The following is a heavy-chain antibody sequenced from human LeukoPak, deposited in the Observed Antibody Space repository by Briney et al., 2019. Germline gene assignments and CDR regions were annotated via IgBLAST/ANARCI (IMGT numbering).Heavy chain of an antibody. CDR1: GFTLSNYW. J-gene: IGHJ4*02. Sequence: PGGSLRLSCAASGFTLSNYWMHWVRQTPGKGLVWVSRISRDGSSTDYADSVKGRFTISRDNAKDTLYLQMNSLRAEDTAVYYCAKDLRWSHDYWGQGTLVTVS. D-gene: IGHD3-3*01. CDR3: AKDLRWSHDY. V-gene: IGHV3-74*01. CDR2: ISRDGSST.